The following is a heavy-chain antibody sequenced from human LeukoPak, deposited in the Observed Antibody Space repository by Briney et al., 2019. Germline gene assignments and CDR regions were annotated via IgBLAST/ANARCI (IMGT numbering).Heavy chain of an antibody. CDR1: GFTFSSYG. J-gene: IGHJ3*02. CDR2: IRYDGSNK. D-gene: IGHD2-2*01. CDR3: AKLNIVPDQQGAFDI. Sequence: GGSLRLSCAASGFTFSSYGMHWVRQAPGKGLEWVAFIRYDGSNKYYADSVKGRFTISRDNSKNTLYLQMNSLRAEDTAVYYCAKLNIVPDQQGAFDIWGQGTMVTVSS. V-gene: IGHV3-30*02.